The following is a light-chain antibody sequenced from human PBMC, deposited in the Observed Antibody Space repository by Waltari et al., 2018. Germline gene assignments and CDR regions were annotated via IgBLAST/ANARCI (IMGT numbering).Light chain of an antibody. CDR1: SLRTYY. J-gene: IGLJ2*01. Sequence: SSELTQDPAVSVALGQTVRITCQGASLRTYYVSWFHQKPGQAPALVIYGKNNRPSGIPDRFSASSSGSTDSLTIIGAQAEDEADYYCHSRDSSGNVLIGGGTKLTVV. CDR2: GKN. CDR3: HSRDSSGNVL. V-gene: IGLV3-19*01.